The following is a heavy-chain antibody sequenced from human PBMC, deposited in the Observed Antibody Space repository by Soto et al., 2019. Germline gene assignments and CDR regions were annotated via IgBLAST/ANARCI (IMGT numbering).Heavy chain of an antibody. V-gene: IGHV3-30*18. D-gene: IGHD4-4*01. J-gene: IGHJ6*02. CDR3: AKSPVTTINYYYYGMDV. CDR2: ISYDGSNK. Sequence: GGSLRLSCAASGFTFSSYGMHWVRQAPGKGLEWVAVISYDGSNKYYADSVKGRFTISRDNSKNTLYLQMNSLRAEDTAVYYCAKSPVTTINYYYYGMDVWGQGTTVTVSS. CDR1: GFTFSSYG.